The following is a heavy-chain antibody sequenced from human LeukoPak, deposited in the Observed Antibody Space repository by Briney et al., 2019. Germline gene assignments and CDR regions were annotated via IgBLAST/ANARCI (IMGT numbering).Heavy chain of an antibody. J-gene: IGHJ4*02. D-gene: IGHD3-9*01. CDR1: GYSISTGYY. CDR3: ARRRILTGYLDY. CDR2: FYHSGST. Sequence: SETLSLTCTVSGYSISTGYYWDWIRQPPGKGLEWIGTFYHSGSTNYNPSLKSRVTISVDTSKNQFSLKLSSVTAADTAVYYCARRRILTGYLDYWGQGTLVTVSS. V-gene: IGHV4-38-2*02.